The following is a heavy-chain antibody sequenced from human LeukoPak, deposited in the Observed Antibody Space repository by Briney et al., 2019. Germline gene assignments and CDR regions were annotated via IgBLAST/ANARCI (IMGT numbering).Heavy chain of an antibody. CDR3: ARELGNYYGSGSYPWFDP. Sequence: PGGSLRLSCAASGFTFGSHWMSWVRQAPGKGLEWVSVITKSGGDTYYADSVKGRFTISRDNSKNTLYLQMNSLRAEDTALYHCARELGNYYGSGSYPWFDPWGQGTLVTVSS. CDR2: ITKSGGDT. J-gene: IGHJ5*02. CDR1: GFTFGSHW. D-gene: IGHD3-10*01. V-gene: IGHV3-23*01.